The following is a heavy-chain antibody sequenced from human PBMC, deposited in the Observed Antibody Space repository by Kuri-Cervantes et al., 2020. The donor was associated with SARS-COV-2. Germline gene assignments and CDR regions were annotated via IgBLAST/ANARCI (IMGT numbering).Heavy chain of an antibody. CDR1: GFTFSSYA. Sequence: GGSLRLSCAASGFTFSSYAMHWVRQAPGKGLEWVAVISYDGSNKYYADSVKGRFTISRDNSKNTLYLQMNSLRAEDTAVYYCAGEGVTGTTYYYYYGMDVWGQGTTVTVSS. CDR3: AGEGVTGTTYYYYYGMDV. D-gene: IGHD1-7*01. CDR2: ISYDGSNK. J-gene: IGHJ6*02. V-gene: IGHV3-30-3*01.